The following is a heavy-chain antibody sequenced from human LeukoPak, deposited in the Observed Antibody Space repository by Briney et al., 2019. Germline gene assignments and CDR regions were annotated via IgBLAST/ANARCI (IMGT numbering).Heavy chain of an antibody. CDR2: IWHDGNYK. J-gene: IGHJ4*02. D-gene: IGHD3-22*01. Sequence: GGSLRLSCVASGLTFSNYNMHWVRQAPGKGLEWVAVIWHDGNYKYYVDSVKGRFTISRDNSKNTVYLQMNSLGAEDTAVYLCARDSDYYDSSAYSFRGGLHYDFWGRGTLVTASS. CDR3: ARDSDYYDSSAYSFRGGLHYDF. V-gene: IGHV3-33*01. CDR1: GLTFSNYN.